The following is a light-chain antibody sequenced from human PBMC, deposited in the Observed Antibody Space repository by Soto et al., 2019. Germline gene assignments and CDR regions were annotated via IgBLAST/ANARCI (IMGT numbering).Light chain of an antibody. CDR1: SSNIGAGYD. CDR3: QSYDSSLSAFYV. CDR2: GNS. J-gene: IGLJ1*01. Sequence: QSALTQLPSVSGAPGQRVTISCTGSSSNIGAGYDVHWYQQLPGTAPKLLIYGNSNRPSGVPDRFSGSKSGTSASLAITGLQAEDEADYYCQSYDSSLSAFYVFGTGTKSPS. V-gene: IGLV1-40*01.